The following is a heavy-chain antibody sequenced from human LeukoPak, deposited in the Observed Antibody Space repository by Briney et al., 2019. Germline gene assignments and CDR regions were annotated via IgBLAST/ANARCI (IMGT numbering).Heavy chain of an antibody. CDR1: GYTFTSYG. V-gene: IGHV1-18*01. CDR2: ISAYNGNT. Sequence: ASVKVSCKASGYTFTSYGISWVRQAPGQGLEWMGWISAYNGNTKYSQKFQGRVTITRDTSASTAYIELRSLRSDDTAVYYCARDYSSGWPNFDYWGQGTLVTVSS. D-gene: IGHD6-19*01. J-gene: IGHJ4*02. CDR3: ARDYSSGWPNFDY.